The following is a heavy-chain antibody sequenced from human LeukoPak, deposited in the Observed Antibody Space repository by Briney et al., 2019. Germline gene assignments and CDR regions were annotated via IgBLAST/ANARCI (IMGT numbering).Heavy chain of an antibody. Sequence: GGSLRLSCAASGFTFSNAWMTWVRQAPGKGPEWVGRIKSKTDGGTTDYAAPVKGRITISRDDSKNTLYLQLNTLKTEDTAVYYCTTAVAGVITFDYWGQGTLVTVSS. D-gene: IGHD6-19*01. J-gene: IGHJ4*02. CDR2: IKSKTDGGTT. V-gene: IGHV3-15*01. CDR3: TTAVAGVITFDY. CDR1: GFTFSNAW.